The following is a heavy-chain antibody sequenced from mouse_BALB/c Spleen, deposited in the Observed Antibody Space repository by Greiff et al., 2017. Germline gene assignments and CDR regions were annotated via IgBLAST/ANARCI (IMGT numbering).Heavy chain of an antibody. CDR2: IWAGGST. D-gene: IGHD2-2*01. J-gene: IGHJ3*01. Sequence: VKLMESGPGLVAPSQSLSITCTVSGFSLTSYGVHWVRQPPGKGLEWLGVIWAGGSTNYNSALMSRLSISKDNSKSQVFLKMNSLQTDDTAMYYCAREEGYDVFAYWGQGTLVTVSA. CDR1: GFSLTSYG. CDR3: AREEGYDVFAY. V-gene: IGHV2-9*02.